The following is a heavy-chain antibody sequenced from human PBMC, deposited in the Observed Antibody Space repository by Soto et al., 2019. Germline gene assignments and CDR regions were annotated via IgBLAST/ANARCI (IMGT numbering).Heavy chain of an antibody. D-gene: IGHD6-6*01. CDR2: VYYIGST. V-gene: IGHV4-30-4*01. J-gene: IGHJ6*02. Sequence: QVQLQESGPGLVKPSQTLSLTCNVSGSSFSAPHYYWSWVRQSPGKGLEWIGYVYYIGSTYYNPSLKSRLTMSLDTSKNLFSLKLSSVTAADTAVYYCARETAARGLYGMDVWGQGTTVTVSS. CDR1: GSSFSAPHYY. CDR3: ARETAARGLYGMDV.